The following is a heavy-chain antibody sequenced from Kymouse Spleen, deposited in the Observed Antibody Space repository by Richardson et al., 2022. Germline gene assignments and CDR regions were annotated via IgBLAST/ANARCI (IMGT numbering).Heavy chain of an antibody. J-gene: IGHJ6*02. D-gene: IGHD1-26*01. CDR2: ISWNSGSI. CDR3: AKDKSGSRRYYYYGMDV. Sequence: EVQLVESGGGLVQPGRSLRLSCAASGFTFDDYAMHWVRQAPGKGLEWVSGISWNSGSIGYADSVKGRFTISRDNAKNSLYLQMNSLRAEDTALYYCAKDKSGSRRYYYYGMDVWGQGTTVTVSS. V-gene: IGHV3-9*01. CDR1: GFTFDDYA.